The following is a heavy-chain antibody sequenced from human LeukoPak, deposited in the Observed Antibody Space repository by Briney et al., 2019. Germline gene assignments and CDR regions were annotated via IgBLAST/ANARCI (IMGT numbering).Heavy chain of an antibody. CDR2: INSDGVST. D-gene: IGHD1-1*01. J-gene: IGHJ3*02. Sequence: GGSLRLSCAASVFTFSSSWMHWVREAPGKGLGWVSRINSDGVSTSYADSVTGRFTHSRDNAKTTLYLQLTSLRAEDAAVYYCASARNGSYAFDIWGQGTMVTVSS. CDR3: ASARNGSYAFDI. CDR1: VFTFSSSW. V-gene: IGHV3-74*01.